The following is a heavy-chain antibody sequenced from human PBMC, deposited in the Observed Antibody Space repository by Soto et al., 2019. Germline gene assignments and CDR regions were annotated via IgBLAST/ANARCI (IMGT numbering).Heavy chain of an antibody. D-gene: IGHD3-22*01. J-gene: IGHJ3*02. CDR1: GFTFSNAW. V-gene: IGHV3-15*01. Sequence: GGSLRLSCAASGFTFSNAWMSWVRQAPGKGLEWVGRIKSKTDGGTTDYAAPVKGRFTISRDDSKNTLYLQMNSLKTEDTAVYYCTTDEPMYYYDSSGSDAFDIWGQGTMVTVSS. CDR2: IKSKTDGGTT. CDR3: TTDEPMYYYDSSGSDAFDI.